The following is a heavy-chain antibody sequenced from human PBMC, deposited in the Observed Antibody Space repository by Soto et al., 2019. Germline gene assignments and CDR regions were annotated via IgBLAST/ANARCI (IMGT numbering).Heavy chain of an antibody. V-gene: IGHV3-23*01. D-gene: IGHD2-15*01. CDR3: AKGGHFSPFDY. J-gene: IGHJ4*02. CDR1: GLTFRNYA. Sequence: GGSLRLSCAASGLTFRNYAMTWVRQAPGKGLEWVSTISGWGDDTFYADSVKGRFTVSRDNSMSTVSLHMSSLRAEDTAMYYCAKGGHFSPFDYWGLGTQVTVSS. CDR2: ISGWGDDT.